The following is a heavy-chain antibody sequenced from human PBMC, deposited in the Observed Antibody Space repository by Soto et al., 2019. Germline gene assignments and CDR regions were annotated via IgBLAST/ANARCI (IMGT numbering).Heavy chain of an antibody. CDR1: GGSFSGYY. CDR3: ERVRSIAARRGYYYYYGMDV. D-gene: IGHD6-6*01. J-gene: IGHJ6*02. CDR2: INHSGST. Sequence: SETLSLTCAVYGGSFSGYYWSWIRQPPGKGLEWIGEINHSGSTNYNPSLKSRVTISVDTSKNQFSLKLSSVTAADTAVYYCERVRSIAARRGYYYYYGMDVWGQGTTVTVSS. V-gene: IGHV4-34*01.